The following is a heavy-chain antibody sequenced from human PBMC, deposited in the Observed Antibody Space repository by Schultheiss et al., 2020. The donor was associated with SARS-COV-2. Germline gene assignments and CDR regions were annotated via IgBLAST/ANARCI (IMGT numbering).Heavy chain of an antibody. CDR3: ARDVARYDSSGYYDPYNWFDP. D-gene: IGHD3-22*01. Sequence: GSLRLSCTVSGGSISSSSYYWGWIRQPPGKGLEWIGSIYYSGSTYYNPSLKSRVTISVDTSKNQFSLKLSSVTAADTAVYYCARDVARYDSSGYYDPYNWFDPWGQGTLVTVSS. CDR1: GGSISSSSYY. V-gene: IGHV4-39*07. CDR2: IYYSGST. J-gene: IGHJ5*02.